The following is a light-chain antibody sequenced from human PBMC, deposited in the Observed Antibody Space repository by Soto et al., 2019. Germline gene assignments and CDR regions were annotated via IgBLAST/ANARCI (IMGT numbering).Light chain of an antibody. CDR2: EVT. Sequence: QSVLTQPASVSGSPGQSITISCTGTSSDIYDYKYVSWYQQHPGKAPKLMIYEVTNRPSGVSNRFSGSKSANTAYLTISALQAEDEADYYCSSYTSSSTVLFGGGTKVTVL. J-gene: IGLJ2*01. CDR3: SSYTSSSTVL. CDR1: SSDIYDYKY. V-gene: IGLV2-14*01.